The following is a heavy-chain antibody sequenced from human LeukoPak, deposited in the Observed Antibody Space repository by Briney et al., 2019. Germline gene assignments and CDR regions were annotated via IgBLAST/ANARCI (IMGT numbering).Heavy chain of an antibody. J-gene: IGHJ4*02. D-gene: IGHD1-26*01. CDR2: IRNKANSYTT. Sequence: GGSVRLSCAASGFTFSDHYMDWVRQAPGKGLEWVGRIRNKANSYTTEYAASVKGRFTISRDDSNNSLFLQMSSLTAEDTAVFFCAILVTSISALDYWGQGTLVTVSS. CDR3: AILVTSISALDY. V-gene: IGHV3-72*01. CDR1: GFTFSDHY.